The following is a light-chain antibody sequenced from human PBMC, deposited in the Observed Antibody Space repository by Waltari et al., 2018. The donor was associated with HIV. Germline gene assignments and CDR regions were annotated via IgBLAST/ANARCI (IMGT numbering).Light chain of an antibody. CDR2: EVS. CDR3: CSYAGSNTHV. CDR1: SSDVGSNNL. Sequence: QSALTQPASVSGSPGQSITISCTATSSDVGSNNLVSWYQQHPGKAPKLMIYEVSKRPSGVSNRFSASKSANTASLTSSGLQAEDEADYYCCSYAGSNTHVFGTGTKVTVL. V-gene: IGLV2-23*02. J-gene: IGLJ1*01.